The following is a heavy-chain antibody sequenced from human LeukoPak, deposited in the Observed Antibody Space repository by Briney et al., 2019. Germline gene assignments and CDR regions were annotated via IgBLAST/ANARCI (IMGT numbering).Heavy chain of an antibody. CDR1: GYTFTSYD. J-gene: IGHJ4*02. Sequence: GASVKVSCKASGYTFTSYDIKWVRQATGQGLEWMGWMNPNSGNTGYAQKFQGRVTMTTNTSISTAYMELSSLRSEDTAVYYCARRKIWYDILTGYYFDYWGQGTPVTASS. D-gene: IGHD3-9*01. V-gene: IGHV1-8*01. CDR2: MNPNSGNT. CDR3: ARRKIWYDILTGYYFDY.